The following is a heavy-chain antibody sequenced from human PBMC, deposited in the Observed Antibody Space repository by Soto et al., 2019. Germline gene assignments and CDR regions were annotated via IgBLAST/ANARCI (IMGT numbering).Heavy chain of an antibody. CDR3: AKDLSSSDAFDI. Sequence: GGSLRLSCAASGFTFSSYGMHWVRQAPGKGLEWVAVISYDGSNKYYADSVKGRLTISRDNSKNTLYLQMNSLRAEDTAVYYCAKDLSSSDAFDIWGQGTMVTVSS. CDR2: ISYDGSNK. CDR1: GFTFSSYG. D-gene: IGHD6-6*01. J-gene: IGHJ3*02. V-gene: IGHV3-30*18.